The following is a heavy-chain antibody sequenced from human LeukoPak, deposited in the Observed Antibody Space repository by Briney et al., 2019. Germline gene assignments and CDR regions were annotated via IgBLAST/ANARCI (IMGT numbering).Heavy chain of an antibody. CDR2: ISYDGSNK. V-gene: IGHV3-30*03. D-gene: IGHD3-22*01. CDR1: EFTFSNYG. CDR3: ARDQDQYYYDSSGYYNY. Sequence: GGSLRLSYAASEFTFSNYGMHWVRRAPGKGLEWVAVISYDGSNKYYADSVKCRFTISRDNSKNTLYLQMNSLRAEDTAVYYCARDQDQYYYDSSGYYNYWGQGTLVTVSS. J-gene: IGHJ4*02.